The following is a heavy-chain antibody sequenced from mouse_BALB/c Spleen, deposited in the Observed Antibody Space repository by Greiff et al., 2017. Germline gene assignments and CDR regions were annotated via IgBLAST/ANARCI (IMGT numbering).Heavy chain of an antibody. Sequence: EVQLVESGAELVKPGASVKLSCTASGFNIKDTYMHWVKQRPEQGLEWIGRIDPANGNTKYDPKFQGKATITADTSSNTAYLQLSSLTSEDTAVYYCARRGDYYAMDYWGQGTSVTVSS. J-gene: IGHJ4*01. CDR3: ARRGDYYAMDY. V-gene: IGHV14-3*02. CDR2: IDPANGNT. CDR1: GFNIKDTY.